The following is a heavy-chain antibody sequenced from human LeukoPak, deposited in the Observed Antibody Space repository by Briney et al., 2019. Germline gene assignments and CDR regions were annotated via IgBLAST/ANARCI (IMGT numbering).Heavy chain of an antibody. V-gene: IGHV4-34*01. Sequence: SETLSLTCAVYGGSFSGYYWSWIRQPPGKGLEWIGEINHSGSTNYNPSLKSRVTISVDTSKNQFSLKLSSVTAADTAVYYCARAHDYGDYADAFDIWGQETMVTVSS. D-gene: IGHD4-17*01. CDR2: INHSGST. CDR3: ARAHDYGDYADAFDI. CDR1: GGSFSGYY. J-gene: IGHJ3*02.